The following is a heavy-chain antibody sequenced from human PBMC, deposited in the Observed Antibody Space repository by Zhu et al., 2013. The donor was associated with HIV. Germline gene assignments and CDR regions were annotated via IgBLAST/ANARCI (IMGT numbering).Heavy chain of an antibody. CDR1: GGTFSSYA. Sequence: QVQLVQSGAEVKKPGSSVKVSCKASGGTFSSYAISWVRQAPGQGLEWMGWIIPIFGIANYAQKFQGRVTITADESTSTAYMELSSLRSEDTAVYYXARARAAAGVFDYWGQGNPGSPSPX. J-gene: IGHJ4*02. CDR3: ARARAAAGVFDY. D-gene: IGHD6-13*01. V-gene: IGHV1-69*12. CDR2: IIPIFGIA.